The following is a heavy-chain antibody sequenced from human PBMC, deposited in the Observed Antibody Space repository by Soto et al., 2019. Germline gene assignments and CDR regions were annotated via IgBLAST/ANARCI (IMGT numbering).Heavy chain of an antibody. CDR3: ARDLVVVTAIDY. CDR1: GFTFSSYA. CDR2: ISYDGSNK. J-gene: IGHJ4*02. D-gene: IGHD2-21*02. V-gene: IGHV3-30-3*01. Sequence: QVQLVESGGGVVQPGRSLRLSCAASGFTFSSYAMHWVRQAPGKGLVWVAVISYDGSNKYYADSVKGRFTISGDNSKTTLYLQMNRLRAEDTAVYYCARDLVVVTAIDYWGQGTLVTVSS.